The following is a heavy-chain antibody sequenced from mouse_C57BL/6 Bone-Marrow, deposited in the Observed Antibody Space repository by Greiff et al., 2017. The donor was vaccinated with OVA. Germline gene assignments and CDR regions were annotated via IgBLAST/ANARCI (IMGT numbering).Heavy chain of an antibody. Sequence: EVKLVESEGGLVQPGSSMKLSCTASGFTFSDYYMAWVRQVPEKGLEWVANINYDGSSTYYLDSLKSRFIISRDNAKNILYLQMSSLKSEDTATYYCAREDYYGSSYGFFDYWGQGTTLTVSS. V-gene: IGHV5-16*01. CDR2: INYDGSST. CDR1: GFTFSDYY. D-gene: IGHD1-1*01. J-gene: IGHJ2*01. CDR3: AREDYYGSSYGFFDY.